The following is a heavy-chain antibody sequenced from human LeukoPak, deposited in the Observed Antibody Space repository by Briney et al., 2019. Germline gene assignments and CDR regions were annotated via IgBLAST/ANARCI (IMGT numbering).Heavy chain of an antibody. CDR1: GFTFSSYG. J-gene: IGHJ4*02. CDR2: ISYDGSNK. Sequence: PGGSLRLSCAASGFTFSSYGMHWVRQAPGKGLEWVAVISYDGSNKYYADSVKGRFTISRDNSKNTLYLQMNSLRAEDTAVYYCAKLYSSGSHDDYWGQGTPVTVSS. V-gene: IGHV3-30*18. CDR3: AKLYSSGSHDDY. D-gene: IGHD6-19*01.